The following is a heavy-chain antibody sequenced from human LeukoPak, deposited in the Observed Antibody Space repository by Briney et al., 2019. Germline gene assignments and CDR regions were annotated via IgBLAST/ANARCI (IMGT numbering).Heavy chain of an antibody. V-gene: IGHV3-7*01. CDR3: ARGITIFGVVIVPYYYYMDV. J-gene: IGHJ6*03. Sequence: GGSLRLSCAASGFTFSSYWMSWVRQAPGKGLEWVANIKQDGSEKYYVDSVKGRFTISRDNAKNSLYLQMNSLRAEDTAVYYCARGITIFGVVIVPYYYYMDVWGKGTTVTVSS. CDR2: IKQDGSEK. D-gene: IGHD3-3*01. CDR1: GFTFSSYW.